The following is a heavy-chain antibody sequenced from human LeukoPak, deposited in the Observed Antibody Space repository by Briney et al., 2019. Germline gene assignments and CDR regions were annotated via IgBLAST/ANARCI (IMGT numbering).Heavy chain of an antibody. J-gene: IGHJ4*02. D-gene: IGHD2-2*01. Sequence: SETLSLTCIISSCSMSSYYWRWIRQSPGKGLEWIGYITYTGSTDYDPSLKSRVTISVDTSRNQFSLKLSSVTAADTAVYYCARGLTSSPFFDYWSQGTLVTVSS. CDR1: SCSMSSYY. CDR3: ARGLTSSPFFDY. CDR2: ITYTGST. V-gene: IGHV4-59*12.